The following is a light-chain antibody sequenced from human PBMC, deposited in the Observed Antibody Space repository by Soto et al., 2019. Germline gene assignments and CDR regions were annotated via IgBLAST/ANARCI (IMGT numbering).Light chain of an antibody. CDR1: ISYVFGYNY. CDR3: SSYAGSSNV. CDR2: EVN. Sequence: QSVLTHPPSASRSPGQSLAISYTGTISYVFGYNYFSCYQQHPGKAHKLMIYEVNKRPSGVPDRFSGSKSVNTAYLNVSGLQAEDEADYYCSSYAGSSNVFGTGT. J-gene: IGLJ1*01. V-gene: IGLV2-8*01.